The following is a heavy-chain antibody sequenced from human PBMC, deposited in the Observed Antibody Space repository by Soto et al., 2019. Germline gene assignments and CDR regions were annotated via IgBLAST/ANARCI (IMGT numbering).Heavy chain of an antibody. CDR1: GDSINSNYC. D-gene: IGHD6-19*01. CDR3: ARDTGWGLGY. V-gene: IGHV4-4*02. Sequence: QVQLQESGPGLVRPSGTLSLTCAVSGDSINSNYCWTWVRQPPGKGLEWIAEIYYSGGTSYNPSLQSRVTISMDKSKSQFSLNLTSVTAADTAMYYCARDTGWGLGYWGQGTLVTVSS. CDR2: IYYSGGT. J-gene: IGHJ4*02.